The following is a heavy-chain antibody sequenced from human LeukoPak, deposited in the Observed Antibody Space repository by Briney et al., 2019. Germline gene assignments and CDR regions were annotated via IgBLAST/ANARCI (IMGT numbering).Heavy chain of an antibody. V-gene: IGHV1-2*02. Sequence: ASVKVSCKASGYTFTGYYMHWVRQAPGQGLEWMGWINPDSGGTNYAQKFQGRVTMTRDTSISTAYMELRRLRSDDTAVYYCAKISTYYDFENYFDYWGQGTLVTVSS. CDR2: INPDSGGT. J-gene: IGHJ4*02. CDR3: AKISTYYDFENYFDY. D-gene: IGHD3-3*01. CDR1: GYTFTGYY.